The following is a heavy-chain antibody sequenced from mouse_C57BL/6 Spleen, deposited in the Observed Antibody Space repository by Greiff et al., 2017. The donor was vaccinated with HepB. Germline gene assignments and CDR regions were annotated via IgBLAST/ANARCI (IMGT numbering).Heavy chain of an antibody. CDR3: AREGDSNYGDY. J-gene: IGHJ4*01. V-gene: IGHV5-4*01. CDR1: GFTFSSYA. CDR2: ISDGGSYT. Sequence: EVQVVESGGGLVKPGGSLKLSCAASGFTFSSYAMSWVRQTPEKRLEWVATISDGGSYTYYPDNVKGRFTISRDNAKNNLYLQMSHLKSEDTAMYYCAREGDSNYGDYWGQGTSVTVSS. D-gene: IGHD2-5*01.